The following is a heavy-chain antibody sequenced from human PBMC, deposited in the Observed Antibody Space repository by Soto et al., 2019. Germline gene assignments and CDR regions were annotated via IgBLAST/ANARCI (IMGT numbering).Heavy chain of an antibody. CDR2: IYYSGST. CDR3: ARAGTAGTGGWFDP. D-gene: IGHD6-13*01. CDR1: GGSVSSGSYY. J-gene: IGHJ5*02. Sequence: SETLSLTCTVSGGSVSSGSYYWSWIRQPPGKGLEWIGYIYYSGSTNYNPSLKSRVTISVDTSKNQFSLKLSSVTAADTAVYYCARAGTAGTGGWFDPWGQGTPVTVSS. V-gene: IGHV4-61*01.